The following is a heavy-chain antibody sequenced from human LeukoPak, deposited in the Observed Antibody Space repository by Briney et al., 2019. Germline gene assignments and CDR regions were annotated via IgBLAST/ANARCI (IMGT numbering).Heavy chain of an antibody. Sequence: ASVKVSCKASVGTFSSYAISWVRQAPGQGLEWMGGIIPIFGTANYAQKFQGRVTITADESTSTAYMELGSLRSEDTAVYYCSSGRVYGDYGYTFDAFDIWGQGTMVTVSS. CDR2: IIPIFGTA. CDR3: SSGRVYGDYGYTFDAFDI. V-gene: IGHV1-69*13. J-gene: IGHJ3*02. D-gene: IGHD4-17*01. CDR1: VGTFSSYA.